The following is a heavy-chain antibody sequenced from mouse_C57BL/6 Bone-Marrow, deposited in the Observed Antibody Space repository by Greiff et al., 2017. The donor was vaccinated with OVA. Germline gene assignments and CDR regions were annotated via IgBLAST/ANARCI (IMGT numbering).Heavy chain of an antibody. CDR3: AMGYYDFSWFAY. J-gene: IGHJ3*01. V-gene: IGHV1-74*01. CDR2: IHPSDSDT. D-gene: IGHD2-4*01. Sequence: VQLQQPGAELVKPGASVKVSCKASGYTFTSYWMHWVKQRPGQGLEWIGRIHPSDSDTNYNQKFKGKATLTVDKSSSTAYMQLSSLTSEDSAVYYCAMGYYDFSWFAYWGQGTLVTVSA. CDR1: GYTFTSYW.